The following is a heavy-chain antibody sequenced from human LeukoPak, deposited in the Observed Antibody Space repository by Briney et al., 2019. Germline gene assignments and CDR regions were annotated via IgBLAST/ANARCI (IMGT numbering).Heavy chain of an antibody. J-gene: IGHJ6*03. V-gene: IGHV1-8*02. CDR1: GGTFSSYA. Sequence: GASVKVSCKASGGTFSSYAISWVRQAPGQGLEWMGWMNPNSGNTGYAQKFQGRVTMTRNTSISTAYMELSSLRSEGTAVYYCARGGYYYDSSGYYARYYYYYMDVWGKGTTVTVSS. CDR3: ARGGYYYDSSGYYARYYYYYMDV. CDR2: MNPNSGNT. D-gene: IGHD3-22*01.